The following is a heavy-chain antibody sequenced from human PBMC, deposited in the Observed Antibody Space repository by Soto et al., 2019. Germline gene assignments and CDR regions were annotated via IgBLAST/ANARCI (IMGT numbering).Heavy chain of an antibody. J-gene: IGHJ4*02. CDR1: GGGNLRDYR. CDR3: ARGGDGYNFGVVY. D-gene: IGHD2-21*01. CDR2: IIPKLGSA. Sequence: QVQLVQSGAEVKKPGSSVQVSCKASGGGNLRDYRTTWVRQAPGQGLEWMGGIIPKLGSANYAQNFQGRVTITADESTSTVYMELRSLRSEDTAVYYCARGGDGYNFGVVYCGQGTPVTVSS. V-gene: IGHV1-69*01.